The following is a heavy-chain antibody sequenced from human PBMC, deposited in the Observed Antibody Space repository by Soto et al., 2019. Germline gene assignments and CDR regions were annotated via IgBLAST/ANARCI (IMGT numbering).Heavy chain of an antibody. CDR1: GFTFSSYG. V-gene: IGHV3-30*18. CDR3: AKDRVLRFLECPMDV. Sequence: GGSLRLSCAASGFTFSSYGMHWVRQAPGKGLEWVAVISYDGSNKYYADSVKGRFTISRDNSKNTLYLQMNSLRAEDTAVYYCAKDRVLRFLECPMDVWGQGTTVTVSS. CDR2: ISYDGSNK. J-gene: IGHJ6*02. D-gene: IGHD3-3*01.